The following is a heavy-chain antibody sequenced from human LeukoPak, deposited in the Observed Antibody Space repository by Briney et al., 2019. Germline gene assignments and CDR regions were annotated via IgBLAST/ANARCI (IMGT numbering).Heavy chain of an antibody. D-gene: IGHD3-22*01. CDR3: AKMGAGDSSGYYSPRYYYMDV. CDR1: GFTFISYG. CDR2: ISGSGGST. Sequence: GGSLRLSCAASGFTFISYGMSWVRQAPGKGLEWVSAISGSGGSTYYADSVKGRFTISRDNSKNTLYLQMNSLRAEDTAVYYCAKMGAGDSSGYYSPRYYYMDVWGKGTTVTVSS. V-gene: IGHV3-23*01. J-gene: IGHJ6*03.